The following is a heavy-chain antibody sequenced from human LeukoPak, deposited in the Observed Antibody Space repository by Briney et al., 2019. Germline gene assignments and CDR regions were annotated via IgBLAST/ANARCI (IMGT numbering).Heavy chain of an antibody. CDR1: GFTFSSYA. CDR2: ISGSGGST. D-gene: IGHD2-21*02. CDR3: AKDLGLGYYCGGDCYFGY. Sequence: QSGGSLRLSCAASGFTFSSYAMSWVRQAPGKGLEWVSAISGSGGSTYYADSVKGRFTISRVNSKNTLYLQMNSLRAEDTAVYYCAKDLGLGYYCGGDCYFGYWGQGTLVTVSS. V-gene: IGHV3-23*01. J-gene: IGHJ4*02.